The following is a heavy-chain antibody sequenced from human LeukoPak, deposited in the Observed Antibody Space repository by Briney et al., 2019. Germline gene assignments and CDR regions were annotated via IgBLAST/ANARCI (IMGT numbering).Heavy chain of an antibody. V-gene: IGHV4-4*07. D-gene: IGHD2-2*01. CDR3: ARDRGGGCSSTSCYYLLGHTDYGMDV. CDR2: IYTSGST. J-gene: IGHJ6*02. Sequence: SETLSLTCTVSGGSISSYYWSWIRQPAGKGLEWIGRIYTSGSTNYNPSLKSRVTMSVDTSKNQFSLKLSSVTAAATAVYYCARDRGGGCSSTSCYYLLGHTDYGMDVWGQGTTVTVSS. CDR1: GGSISSYY.